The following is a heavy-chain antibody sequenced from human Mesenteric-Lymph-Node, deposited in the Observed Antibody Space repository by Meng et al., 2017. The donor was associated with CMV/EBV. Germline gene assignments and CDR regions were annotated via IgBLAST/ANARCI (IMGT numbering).Heavy chain of an antibody. CDR1: GYSISSGYY. Sequence: GSLRLSCTVSGYSISSGYYWGWIRQPPGKGLEWIGNIYYTGSTIYNPSLKSRVTISVDTSKNQFSLKLSSVTAADTAVYYCARSLRDFWSGYSTAFDYWGQGTLVTVSS. D-gene: IGHD3-3*01. V-gene: IGHV4-38-2*02. J-gene: IGHJ4*02. CDR3: ARSLRDFWSGYSTAFDY. CDR2: IYYTGST.